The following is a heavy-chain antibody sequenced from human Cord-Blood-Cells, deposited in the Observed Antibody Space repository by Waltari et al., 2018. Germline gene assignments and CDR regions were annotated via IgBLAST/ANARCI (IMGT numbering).Heavy chain of an antibody. J-gene: IGHJ4*02. CDR1: GGTFSSYA. CDR2: SVPIVGTA. Sequence: QVQLVQSGAEVKKPGSSVKVSCKASGGTFSSYAISWVRQAPGHGLEWMGGSVPIVGTANDAQKFQGRVTITADKSTSTAYMELSSLRSEDTAVYYCARHRKYSSSWYFDYWGQGTLVTVSS. D-gene: IGHD6-13*01. CDR3: ARHRKYSSSWYFDY. V-gene: IGHV1-69*06.